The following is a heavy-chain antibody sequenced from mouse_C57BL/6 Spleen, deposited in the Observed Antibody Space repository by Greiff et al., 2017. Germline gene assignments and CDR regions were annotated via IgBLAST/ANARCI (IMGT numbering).Heavy chain of an antibody. Sequence: VQLKESGAELVRPGASVKLSCTASGFNIKDDYMHWVKQRPEQGLEWIGWIDPENGDTEYASKFQGKATITADTSSNTAYLQLSSLTSEDTAVYYCTTPPITTVVATDYWGQGTTLTVSS. CDR2: IDPENGDT. V-gene: IGHV14-4*01. CDR1: GFNIKDDY. J-gene: IGHJ2*01. D-gene: IGHD1-1*01. CDR3: TTPPITTVVATDY.